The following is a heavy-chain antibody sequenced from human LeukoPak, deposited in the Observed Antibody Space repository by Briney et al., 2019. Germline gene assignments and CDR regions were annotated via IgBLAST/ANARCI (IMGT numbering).Heavy chain of an antibody. CDR1: GFTFSSYS. CDR3: ARGWSADYFDY. D-gene: IGHD2-15*01. CDR2: ISSSSSYI. Sequence: GGSLRLSCAASGFTFSSYSINWVRQAPGKGLEWVSSISSSSSYIYYADSVKGRFTISRDNAKNSLYLQMNSLRAEDTAVYYCARGWSADYFDYWGQGILVTVSS. V-gene: IGHV3-21*06. J-gene: IGHJ4*02.